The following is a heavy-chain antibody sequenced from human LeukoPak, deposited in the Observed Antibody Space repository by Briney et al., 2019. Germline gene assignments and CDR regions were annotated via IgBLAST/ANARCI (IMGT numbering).Heavy chain of an antibody. D-gene: IGHD1-26*01. V-gene: IGHV1-2*02. CDR1: GYTFTGYY. J-gene: IGHJ5*02. CDR3: ARDLTSLLGWFDP. CDR2: INPNSGGT. Sequence: ASVKVSCKASGYTFTGYYMHWVRQAPGQGLEWMGWINPNSGGTNYAQKFQGRVTMTRDTSISTAYMELSRLRSDDTAVYYCARDLTSLLGWFDPWGQRTLVTVSS.